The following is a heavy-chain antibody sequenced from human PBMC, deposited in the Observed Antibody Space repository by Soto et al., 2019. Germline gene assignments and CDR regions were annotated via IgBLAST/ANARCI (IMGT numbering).Heavy chain of an antibody. J-gene: IGHJ4*02. D-gene: IGHD3-10*01. Sequence: QLVETGGGLIQPGTSLTLSCAASGFSVSRNYITWVRQAPGKGLEWVSFVYSGGAKFYADSVKGRFILSRDDSQNRMYLQMKNLRAEDTAVYYCARVPGRLWGRGTLVTVAS. V-gene: IGHV3-53*02. CDR3: ARVPGRL. CDR2: VYSGGAK. CDR1: GFSVSRNY.